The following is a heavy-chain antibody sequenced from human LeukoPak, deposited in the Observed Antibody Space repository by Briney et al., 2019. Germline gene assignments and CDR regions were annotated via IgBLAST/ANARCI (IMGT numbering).Heavy chain of an antibody. CDR3: AKGPQLGSAYHPDY. D-gene: IGHD3-16*01. CDR1: GFTFSNAA. V-gene: IGHV3-23*01. CDR2: ITGSDDKT. Sequence: GGSLRLSCAASGFTFSNAAMTWVRQAPGNGLEWVSTITGSDDKTYYADSVKGRFTISRDYSKNTLDLQMNSLRVEDTAIYYCAKGPQLGSAYHPDYWGQGTLVTVSS. J-gene: IGHJ4*02.